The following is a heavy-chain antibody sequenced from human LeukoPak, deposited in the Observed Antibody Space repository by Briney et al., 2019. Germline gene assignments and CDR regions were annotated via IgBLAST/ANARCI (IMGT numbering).Heavy chain of an antibody. J-gene: IGHJ4*02. CDR1: GGTFSSYA. D-gene: IGHD6-6*01. CDR3: ARTAARRIYYFDY. V-gene: IGHV1-69*13. CDR2: IIPIFGTA. Sequence: GASVKLSCKASGGTFSSYAISWVRQAPGQGLEWMGGIIPIFGTANYAQKFQGRVTITADESTSTAYMELSSLRSEDTAVYYCARTAARRIYYFDYWGQGTLVTVSS.